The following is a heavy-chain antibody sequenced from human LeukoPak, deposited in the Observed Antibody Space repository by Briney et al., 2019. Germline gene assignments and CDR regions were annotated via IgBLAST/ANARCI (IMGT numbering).Heavy chain of an antibody. V-gene: IGHV4-38-2*01. CDR2: IYHSGST. CDR1: GYSISSGYY. Sequence: SETLPLTCAVSGYSISSGYYWGWIRQPPGKGLEWIGSIYHSGSTYYNPSLKSRVTISVDTSKDQFSLKLSSVTAADTAVYYCASLYYYGSGSYYIQYFQHWGQGTLVTVSS. D-gene: IGHD3-10*01. J-gene: IGHJ1*01. CDR3: ASLYYYGSGSYYIQYFQH.